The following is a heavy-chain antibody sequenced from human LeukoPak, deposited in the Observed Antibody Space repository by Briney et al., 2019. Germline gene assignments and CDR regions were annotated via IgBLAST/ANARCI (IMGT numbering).Heavy chain of an antibody. D-gene: IGHD3-3*01. J-gene: IGHJ6*03. CDR3: ARDGDLDYDFWSGYHYYYYYMDV. Sequence: GASVKVSCKASGYTFTGYYTHWVRQAPGQGLEWMGWINPNSGGTNYAQKFQGRVTMTRDTSISTAYMELSRLRSDDTAVYYCARDGDLDYDFWSGYHYYYYYMDVWGKGTTVTVSS. V-gene: IGHV1-2*02. CDR2: INPNSGGT. CDR1: GYTFTGYY.